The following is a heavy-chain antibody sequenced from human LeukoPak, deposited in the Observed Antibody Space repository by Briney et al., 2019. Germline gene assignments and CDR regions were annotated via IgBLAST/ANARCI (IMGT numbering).Heavy chain of an antibody. Sequence: GGSLRLSCAASGFTFSGSAMHWVRQASGKGLEWVGRIRSKANSYATAYAASVKGRFTISRDDSKNTAYLQMNSPKTEDTAVYYCTLQDIVLMGYANHWGQGTLVTVSS. J-gene: IGHJ5*02. CDR3: TLQDIVLMGYANH. V-gene: IGHV3-73*01. CDR1: GFTFSGSA. CDR2: IRSKANSYAT. D-gene: IGHD2-8*01.